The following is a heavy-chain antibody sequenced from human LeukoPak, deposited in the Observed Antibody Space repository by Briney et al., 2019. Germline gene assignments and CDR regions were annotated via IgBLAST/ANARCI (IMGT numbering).Heavy chain of an antibody. Sequence: SETLSLTCTVSGGSISSYYWSWIRQPPGKGLEWIGYIYYSGSTNYNPSLKSRVTISVDTSKNQFSLKLSSVTAADTAVYYCARDLGYNWFDPWSQGTLVTVSS. CDR1: GGSISSYY. J-gene: IGHJ5*02. CDR3: ARDLGYNWFDP. V-gene: IGHV4-59*01. CDR2: IYYSGST.